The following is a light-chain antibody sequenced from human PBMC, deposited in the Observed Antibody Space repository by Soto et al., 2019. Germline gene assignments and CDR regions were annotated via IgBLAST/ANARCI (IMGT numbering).Light chain of an antibody. CDR2: GNT. Sequence: QSVLTQPPSVSGAPGQRVTISCTGSRSNIGAGYDVHWYQQLPRTAPKLLIYGNTNRPSGVPDRFSGSKSGTSASLAITGLQTEDEADYYCQSYDSSLSAYVFGTGTKVTVL. CDR3: QSYDSSLSAYV. V-gene: IGLV1-40*01. CDR1: RSNIGAGYD. J-gene: IGLJ1*01.